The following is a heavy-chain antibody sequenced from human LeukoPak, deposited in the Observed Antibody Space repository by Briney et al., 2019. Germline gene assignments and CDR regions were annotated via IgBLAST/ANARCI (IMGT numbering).Heavy chain of an antibody. CDR3: VKDMFDYDSPYFDY. CDR2: ISDDGTNR. Sequence: GGSLTLSCAASGFTFSTYGMHWVRQAPGKGLEWVALISDDGTNRYADSVKGRFTISRDNSENTVYLQMNSLRAEDTAVYYCVKDMFDYDSPYFDYWGQGSLVTVSS. J-gene: IGHJ4*02. CDR1: GFTFSTYG. V-gene: IGHV3-30*18. D-gene: IGHD3-22*01.